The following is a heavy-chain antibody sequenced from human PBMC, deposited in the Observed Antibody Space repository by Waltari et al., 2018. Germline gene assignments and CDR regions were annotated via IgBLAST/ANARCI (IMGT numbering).Heavy chain of an antibody. CDR3: ARDRGGYSSSADAFDI. V-gene: IGHV3-33*01. D-gene: IGHD6-6*01. CDR1: GFTFSSYG. CDR2: IWYDGSNK. J-gene: IGHJ3*02. Sequence: QVQLVESGGGVVQPGRSLRLSCAASGFTFSSYGMHWVRQAPGKGLEWVAVIWYDGSNKYYADSVKGRFTISRDNSKNTLYLQMNSLRAEDTAMYYCARDRGGYSSSADAFDIWGQGTMVTVSS.